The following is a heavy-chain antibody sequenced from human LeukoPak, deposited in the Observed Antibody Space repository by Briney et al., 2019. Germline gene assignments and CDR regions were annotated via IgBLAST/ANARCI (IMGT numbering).Heavy chain of an antibody. Sequence: GGSLRLSCAASGFTFDDYTMHWVRQAPGKGLEWVSLISWDGGSTYYADSVKGRFTISRDNSKNSLYLRMNSLRTEDTALYYCVKSHCSSTSCYVLFDYWGQGTLVTVSS. J-gene: IGHJ4*02. CDR3: VKSHCSSTSCYVLFDY. CDR1: GFTFDDYT. CDR2: ISWDGGST. D-gene: IGHD2-2*01. V-gene: IGHV3-43*01.